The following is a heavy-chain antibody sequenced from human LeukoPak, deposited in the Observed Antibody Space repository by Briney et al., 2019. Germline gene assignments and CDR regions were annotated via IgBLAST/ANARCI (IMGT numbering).Heavy chain of an antibody. J-gene: IGHJ4*02. V-gene: IGHV4-34*01. CDR3: ARGDILTGYVY. CDR1: GGSFSGYY. Sequence: SETLSLTCAVYGGSFSGYYWSWIRQPPGKGLEWIGEVNHSGSTNYNPSLKSRVTISVDTSKNQFSLKLSSVTAADTAVYYCARGDILTGYVYWGQGTLVTVSS. CDR2: VNHSGST. D-gene: IGHD3-9*01.